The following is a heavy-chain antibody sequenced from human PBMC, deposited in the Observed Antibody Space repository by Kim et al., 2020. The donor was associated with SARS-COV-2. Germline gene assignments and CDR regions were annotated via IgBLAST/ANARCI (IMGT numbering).Heavy chain of an antibody. CDR2: ISSSSSYI. J-gene: IGHJ3*02. CDR1: GFTFSSYS. V-gene: IGHV3-21*04. D-gene: IGHD3-22*01. Sequence: GGSLRLSCAASGFTFSSYSMNWVRQAPGKGLEWVSSISSSSSYIYYADSVKGRFTISRDNAKNSLYLQMNSLSAEDTAVYYCARGPTYYYDSSGYLGAFDIWGQGTMVTVSS. CDR3: ARGPTYYYDSSGYLGAFDI.